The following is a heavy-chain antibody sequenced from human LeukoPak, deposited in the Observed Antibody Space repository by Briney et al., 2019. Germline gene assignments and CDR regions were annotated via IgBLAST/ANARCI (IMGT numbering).Heavy chain of an antibody. V-gene: IGHV4-39*07. Sequence: SETLSLTCTVSGGSISSSSYYWGWIRQPPGKGLEWIGSIYYSGSTYYNPSLKSRVTISVDTSKNQFSLKLSSVTAADTAVYYCARDWGSYSSGWRAFDYWGQGTLVTVSS. CDR2: IYYSGST. D-gene: IGHD6-19*01. CDR3: ARDWGSYSSGWRAFDY. J-gene: IGHJ4*02. CDR1: GGSISSSSYY.